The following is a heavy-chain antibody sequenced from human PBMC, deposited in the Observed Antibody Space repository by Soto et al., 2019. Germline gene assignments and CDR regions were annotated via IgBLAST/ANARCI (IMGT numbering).Heavy chain of an antibody. V-gene: IGHV4-59*11. CDR1: GGSISNHY. D-gene: IGHD5-12*01. CDR3: TGANPSLWD. J-gene: IGHJ4*02. Sequence: QVQLQESGPGLVKPSETLSLTCSVSGGSISNHYWSWIRQPPGKGLEWMGYIYYNGNTNYNPSLKKPGNLSVNTSMDPIVPKMATGAAAEPAGLYFTGANPSLWDLGQGTLVTVSS. CDR2: IYYNGNT.